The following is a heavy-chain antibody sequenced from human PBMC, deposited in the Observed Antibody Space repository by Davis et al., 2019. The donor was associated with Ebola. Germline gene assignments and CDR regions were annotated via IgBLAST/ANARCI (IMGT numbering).Heavy chain of an antibody. Sequence: HTGGSLRLSCAASGFTFSSYWMHWVRQAPGKGPVWVSRIETDGSTTTYADSVKGRFTISRDNAKNTLYLQMNSLRAEDTAVYYCARAPHCGGGVCYGYHYYGMDVWGQGTTVTVSS. CDR3: ARAPHCGGGVCYGYHYYGMDV. CDR1: GFTFSSYW. V-gene: IGHV3-74*01. D-gene: IGHD2-8*02. J-gene: IGHJ6*02. CDR2: IETDGSTT.